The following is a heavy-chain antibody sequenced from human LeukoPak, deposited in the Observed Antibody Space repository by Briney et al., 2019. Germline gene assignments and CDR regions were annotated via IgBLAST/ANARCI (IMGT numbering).Heavy chain of an antibody. CDR3: AKERVVRGVVPSPFDL. D-gene: IGHD3-10*01. CDR2: NSASGLST. CDR1: AFTFSSYA. V-gene: IGHV3-23*01. Sequence: PGGSLRLSCAASAFTFSSYAMSWVRQAPGKGLEWVAANSASGLSTYYADSVRGRFSISRDSSKNTLYLQMNSLRAEDTAGYYCAKERVVRGVVPSPFDLWGQGTQVTVSS. J-gene: IGHJ4*02.